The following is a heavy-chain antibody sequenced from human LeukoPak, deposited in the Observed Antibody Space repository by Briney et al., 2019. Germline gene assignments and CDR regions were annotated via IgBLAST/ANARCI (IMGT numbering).Heavy chain of an antibody. J-gene: IGHJ4*02. CDR3: AKTSGSYSNFDC. D-gene: IGHD3-22*01. CDR1: GFAVSNSR. CDR2: IGGVASNT. V-gene: IGHV3-23*01. Sequence: GGSPRLSCAASGFAVSNSRMTWVRQAPGKGLEWVSTIGGVASNTYYADSVKGRFTISRDNSKNMLDLQMNGLRAEDTAMYYCAKTSGSYSNFDCWGQGILVTVSS.